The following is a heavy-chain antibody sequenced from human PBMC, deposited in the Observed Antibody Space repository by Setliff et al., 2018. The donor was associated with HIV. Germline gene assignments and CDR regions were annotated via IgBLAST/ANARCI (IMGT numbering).Heavy chain of an antibody. V-gene: IGHV4-4*07. Sequence: SETLSLTCTVSGGSISRYYWNWIRQPAGKGLEWIGRIYGSGDTNYNPSLKSRVTMSIDTSNNRFSLRLTSVTAADTAVYYCSRGGFKWSGSYADYWGQGTLVTVSS. CDR3: SRGGFKWSGSYADY. D-gene: IGHD1-26*01. J-gene: IGHJ4*02. CDR1: GGSISRYY. CDR2: IYGSGDT.